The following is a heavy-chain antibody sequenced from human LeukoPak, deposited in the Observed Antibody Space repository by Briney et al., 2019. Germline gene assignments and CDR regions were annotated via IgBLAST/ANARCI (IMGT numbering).Heavy chain of an antibody. CDR3: ARVSGSQDYFDH. Sequence: GGSLRLSCAASGFTYSTSWMTWVRQAPGKGLEWVANIEQDGSEKYYVDSVKGRFTISRDNAKNSLYLQMNSLRAEDTAVYYCARVSGSQDYFDHWGQGTLVTVSS. V-gene: IGHV3-7*05. CDR1: GFTYSTSW. J-gene: IGHJ4*02. D-gene: IGHD1-26*01. CDR2: IEQDGSEK.